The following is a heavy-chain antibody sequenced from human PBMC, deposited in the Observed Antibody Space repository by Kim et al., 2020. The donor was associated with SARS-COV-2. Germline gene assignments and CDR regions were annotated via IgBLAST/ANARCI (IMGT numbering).Heavy chain of an antibody. CDR2: IIPIFGTA. CDR3: AREKGYCSGGSCYSLRSIWFDP. Sequence: SVKVSCKASGGTFSSYAISWVRQAPGQGLEWMGGIIPIFGTANYAQKFQGRVTITADESTSTAYMELSSLRSEDTAVYYCAREKGYCSGGSCYSLRSIWFDPWGQGTLVTVSS. D-gene: IGHD2-15*01. V-gene: IGHV1-69*13. CDR1: GGTFSSYA. J-gene: IGHJ5*02.